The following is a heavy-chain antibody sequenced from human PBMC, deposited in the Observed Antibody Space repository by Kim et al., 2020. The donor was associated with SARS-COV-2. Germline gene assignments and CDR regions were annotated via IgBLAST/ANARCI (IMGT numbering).Heavy chain of an antibody. D-gene: IGHD2-2*01. V-gene: IGHV4-31*03. CDR1: GGSISSGGYY. CDR2: IYYSGST. Sequence: SETLSLTCTVSGGSISSGGYYWSWIRQHPGKGLEWIGYIYYSGSTYYNPSLKSRVTISVDTSKNQFSLKLSSVTAADTAVYYCARDYVVPAAPGAYYYYGMDVWGQGTTVTVSS. J-gene: IGHJ6*02. CDR3: ARDYVVPAAPGAYYYYGMDV.